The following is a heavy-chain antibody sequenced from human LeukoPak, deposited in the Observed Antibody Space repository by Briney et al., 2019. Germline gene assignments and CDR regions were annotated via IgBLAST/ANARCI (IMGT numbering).Heavy chain of an antibody. V-gene: IGHV1-69*04. Sequence: SVKVSCKASGGTFSSYAISWVRQAPGQGLEWMGRIIPILGIANYAQKFQGRVTITADKSTSTAYMELSSLRSEDTAVYYCARASGYDYYYGMDVWGQGTTVTVSS. CDR3: ARASGYDYYYGMDV. CDR2: IIPILGIA. CDR1: GGTFSSYA. D-gene: IGHD5-12*01. J-gene: IGHJ6*02.